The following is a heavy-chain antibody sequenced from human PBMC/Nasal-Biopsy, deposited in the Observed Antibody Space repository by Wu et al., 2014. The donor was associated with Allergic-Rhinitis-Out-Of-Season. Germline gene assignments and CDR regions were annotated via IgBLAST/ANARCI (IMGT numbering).Heavy chain of an antibody. CDR1: GFTFRNNW. D-gene: IGHD5-12*01. CDR3: VRDIKESAYD. V-gene: IGHV3-74*01. J-gene: IGHJ4*02. Sequence: LRLSCAASGFTFRNNWLHWVRQRPGKGLVWVSGVSYDGSETSYVDSVKGRFTISRDNANNMIYLQMNSLRDDDTAVYYCVRDIKESAYDWGQGTLVTVSS. CDR2: VSYDGSET.